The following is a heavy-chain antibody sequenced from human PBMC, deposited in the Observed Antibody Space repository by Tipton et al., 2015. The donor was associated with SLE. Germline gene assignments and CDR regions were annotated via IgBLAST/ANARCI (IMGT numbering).Heavy chain of an antibody. V-gene: IGHV5-51*03. Sequence: QLVQSGPEVKKTGESLKISCKGSGYSFTDYWIGWVRQMPGKGLEWMGIIQPGDSDTRYSPSFQGQVTISADKSISTAYLQWSRLKASDTAIYYCARGVATMASGDFDYWGQGTLVTVSS. J-gene: IGHJ4*02. D-gene: IGHD5-24*01. CDR3: ARGVATMASGDFDY. CDR1: GYSFTDYW. CDR2: IQPGDSDT.